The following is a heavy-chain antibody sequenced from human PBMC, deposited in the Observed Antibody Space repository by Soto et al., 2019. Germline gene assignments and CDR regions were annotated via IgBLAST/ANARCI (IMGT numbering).Heavy chain of an antibody. J-gene: IGHJ5*02. D-gene: IGHD2-21*01. Sequence: QVQLQESGPGLVKPSGTLSLTCAVSGASISSDNWWNWVRQPPGQGLEWIGEVYRSGSTNYDPSLKSRVTISIDMSKNQCSLTLTSVTAADTAMYYCAGNAVYSLGSWGQGTLVTVSS. CDR3: AGNAVYSLGS. V-gene: IGHV4-4*02. CDR2: VYRSGST. CDR1: GASISSDNW.